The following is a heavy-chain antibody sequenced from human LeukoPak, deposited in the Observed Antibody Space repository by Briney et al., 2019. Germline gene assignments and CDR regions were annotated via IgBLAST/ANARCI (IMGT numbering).Heavy chain of an antibody. D-gene: IGHD4-23*01. Sequence: PGGSLRLSCAASGFTVSSNYMSWVRQAPGKGLEWVSVIYSGGSTYYADSVKGRFTISRDNSKNTLYLQMNSLRAEDTAVYYCVRATAVAFDYWGQGTLVTVSS. J-gene: IGHJ4*02. V-gene: IGHV3-53*01. CDR2: IYSGGST. CDR1: GFTVSSNY. CDR3: VRATAVAFDY.